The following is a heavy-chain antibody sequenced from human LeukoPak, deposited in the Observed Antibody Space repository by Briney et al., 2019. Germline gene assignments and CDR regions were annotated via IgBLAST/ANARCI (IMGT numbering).Heavy chain of an antibody. CDR1: GFTFSDYY. Sequence: GGSLRLSCAASGFTFSDYYMSWLRQAPGKGLEGVSYISSSGSTIYYADSVKGRFTISRDNAKNSLYLQMNSLRAEDTAVYYCARDGTSGYYYSGRDYFDYWGQGTLVTVSS. D-gene: IGHD3-22*01. CDR2: ISSSGSTI. V-gene: IGHV3-11*01. CDR3: ARDGTSGYYYSGRDYFDY. J-gene: IGHJ4*02.